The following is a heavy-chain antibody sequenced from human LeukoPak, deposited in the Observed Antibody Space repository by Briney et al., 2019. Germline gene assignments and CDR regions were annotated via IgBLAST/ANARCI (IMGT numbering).Heavy chain of an antibody. CDR1: GFTFSTYW. Sequence: GGSLRLPCSASGFTFSTYWMSWVRQAPGKGLEWVANMRRDGNEIYYLDSGRGRFTISRDNAKNSLYLQMNSLRAEDTAVYYCAKPSGRVRGWYFDLWGRGALVTVSS. CDR2: MRRDGNEI. V-gene: IGHV3-7*01. D-gene: IGHD3-10*02. J-gene: IGHJ2*01. CDR3: AKPSGRVRGWYFDL.